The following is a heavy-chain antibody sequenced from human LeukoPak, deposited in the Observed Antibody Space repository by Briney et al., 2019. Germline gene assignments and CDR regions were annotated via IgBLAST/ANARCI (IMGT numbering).Heavy chain of an antibody. CDR2: ISSSSSTI. D-gene: IGHD3-3*02. V-gene: IGHV3-48*01. CDR1: GFTYSSYS. CDR3: ARDVLGHLAY. Sequence: GGSLRLSCAASGFTYSSYSMNWVRQAPGKGLEWVSYISSSSSTIYYADSVKGRFTISRDNAKNSLYLQMNSLRAEDTAVYNCARDVLGHLAYWGQGTLVTVSS. J-gene: IGHJ4*02.